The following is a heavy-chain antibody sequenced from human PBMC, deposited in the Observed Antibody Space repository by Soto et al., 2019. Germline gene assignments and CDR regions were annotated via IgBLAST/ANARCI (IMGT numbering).Heavy chain of an antibody. CDR3: ARDPPYYYDSSGYLPNYYGMDV. J-gene: IGHJ6*02. CDR2: IIPILGIA. CDR1: GGTLGSYT. V-gene: IGHV1-69*04. Sequence: GASVKVSCKDSGGTLGSYTISWVRQAPGQGLEWMGRIIPILGIANYAQKLQGRVTITADKSTSTAYMELSSLRSEDTAVYYCARDPPYYYDSSGYLPNYYGMDVWGQGTTVTVSS. D-gene: IGHD3-22*01.